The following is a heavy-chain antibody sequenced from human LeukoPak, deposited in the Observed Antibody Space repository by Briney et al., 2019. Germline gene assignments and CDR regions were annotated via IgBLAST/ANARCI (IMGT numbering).Heavy chain of an antibody. CDR1: GYTFTSYG. Sequence: GASVKVSCKASGYTFTSYGISWVRQAPGQGLEWMGWISAYNGNTNYAQKLQGRVTMTTDTSTSTAYMELRSLRSDDTAVYYCGRDIVVGATTAWFDPWGQGTLVTVSS. J-gene: IGHJ5*02. D-gene: IGHD1-26*01. CDR2: ISAYNGNT. CDR3: GRDIVVGATTAWFDP. V-gene: IGHV1-18*01.